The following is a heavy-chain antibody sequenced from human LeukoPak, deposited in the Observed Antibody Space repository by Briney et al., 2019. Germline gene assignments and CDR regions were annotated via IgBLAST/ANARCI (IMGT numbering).Heavy chain of an antibody. Sequence: PSETLSLTCTVSGGSMSNYYWSWIRQSPGKGLEWIGCIYYSGSTNYNPPPKSRVTISVDPSKNQFSLRLTSVTAADTAVYYCARDGSWAFDIWGQGTMVTVSS. CDR2: IYYSGST. V-gene: IGHV4-59*01. CDR3: ARDGSWAFDI. CDR1: GGSMSNYY. D-gene: IGHD5-12*01. J-gene: IGHJ3*02.